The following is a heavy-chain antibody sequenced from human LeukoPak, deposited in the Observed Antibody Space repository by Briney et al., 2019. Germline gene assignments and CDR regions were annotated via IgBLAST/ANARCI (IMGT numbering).Heavy chain of an antibody. J-gene: IGHJ4*02. Sequence: GGSLRLSCVASGLNFDDSAMHWVRQPPGKGLEWVSLISADGGSTFSADSVKGRFSIPRDNSKNSLYLQMNSLRSEDTAMYYCAKESGKFDYWGQGTLVAVSS. CDR2: ISADGGST. CDR3: AKESGKFDY. CDR1: GLNFDDSA. V-gene: IGHV3-43*02.